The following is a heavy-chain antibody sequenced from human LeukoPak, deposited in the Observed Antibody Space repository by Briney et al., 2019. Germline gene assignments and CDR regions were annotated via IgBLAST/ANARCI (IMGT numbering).Heavy chain of an antibody. CDR1: GGSISSYY. CDR3: ARVQYSSGWYGGYNWFDP. V-gene: IGHV4-59*01. D-gene: IGHD6-19*01. J-gene: IGHJ5*02. CDR2: IYYSGST. Sequence: SETLSLNCTVSGGSISSYYWSWIRQPPGKGLEWIGYIYYSGSTNYNPSLKSRVTISVDTSKNQFSLKLSSVTAADTAVYYCARVQYSSGWYGGYNWFDPWGQGTLVTVSS.